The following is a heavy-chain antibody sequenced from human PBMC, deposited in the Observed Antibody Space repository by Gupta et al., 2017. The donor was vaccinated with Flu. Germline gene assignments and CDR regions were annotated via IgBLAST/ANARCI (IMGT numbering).Heavy chain of an antibody. CDR1: GFTLSTYA. J-gene: IGHJ6*02. V-gene: IGHV3-64*01. CDR3: ARGQWQLQLEDYYYGMDV. D-gene: IGHD2-15*01. CDR2: ISSNGGST. Sequence: EVQLVESGGGLVQPGGSLRLSCEASGFTLSTYAIHWVRQAPGKGLEYVSAISSNGGSTYYANSVKGRFTISRDNSKNTLYLQMGSLRAEDMGVYYCARGQWQLQLEDYYYGMDVWGQGTTVTVSS.